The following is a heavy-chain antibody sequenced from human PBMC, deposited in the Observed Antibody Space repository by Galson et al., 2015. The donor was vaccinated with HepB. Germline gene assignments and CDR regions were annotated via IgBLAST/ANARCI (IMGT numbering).Heavy chain of an antibody. CDR3: AKDLGITIFGGCMDV. V-gene: IGHV3-23*01. D-gene: IGHD3-3*01. CDR1: GFTFSSYA. CDR2: ISGSGGST. Sequence: SLRLSCAASGFTFSSYAMSWVRQAPGKGLEWVSAISGSGGSTYYADSVKGRFTISRDNSKNTLYLQMNSLRAEDTAVYYCAKDLGITIFGGCMDVWGQGTTVTVSS. J-gene: IGHJ6*02.